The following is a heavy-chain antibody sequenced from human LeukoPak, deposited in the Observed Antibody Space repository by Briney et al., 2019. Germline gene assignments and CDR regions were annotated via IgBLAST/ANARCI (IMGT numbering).Heavy chain of an antibody. CDR1: GGSITRGAYY. CDR3: ARGHFWSGYYYYYYGMDV. Sequence: SETLSLTCTVSGGSITRGAYYWSWIRQHPGKGLEWIGYIYHSGKTYYNPSLRSRVTLSVDTSDNQFSLKLLSVTAADTAVYYCARGHFWSGYYYYYYGMDVWGQGTTVTVSS. V-gene: IGHV4-31*03. D-gene: IGHD3-3*02. J-gene: IGHJ6*02. CDR2: IYHSGKT.